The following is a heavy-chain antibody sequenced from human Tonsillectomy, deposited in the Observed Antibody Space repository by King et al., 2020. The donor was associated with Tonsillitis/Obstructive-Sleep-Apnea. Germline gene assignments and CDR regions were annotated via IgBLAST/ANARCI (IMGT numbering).Heavy chain of an antibody. CDR2: IHYSGST. CDR1: GGSISSYY. V-gene: IGHV4-59*01. D-gene: IGHD2-2*01. Sequence: VQLQESGPGLVKPSETLSLTCTVSGGSISSYYWNWIRQPPGKGLEWIGHIHYSGSTDYNPSLRSRVTISVDTSKNQFSLELDSVTAAETAIYYCARLGYCSSSRCLSDYWGQGTLVTVSS. J-gene: IGHJ4*02. CDR3: ARLGYCSSSRCLSDY.